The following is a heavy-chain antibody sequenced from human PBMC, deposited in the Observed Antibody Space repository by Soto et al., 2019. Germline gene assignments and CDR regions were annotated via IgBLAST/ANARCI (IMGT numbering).Heavy chain of an antibody. D-gene: IGHD3-10*01. CDR3: ARQVPTYYGSGELGMDV. CDR2: IIPIFGTA. V-gene: IGHV1-69*05. CDR1: RGTFGSYA. J-gene: IGHJ6*02. Sequence: SVKVSCKASRGTFGSYAISWVRQAPGQGLEWMGGIIPIFGTANYAQKLQGRVTMTTDTSTSTAYMELRSLRSDDADVYYCARQVPTYYGSGELGMDVWGQGTTVTVSS.